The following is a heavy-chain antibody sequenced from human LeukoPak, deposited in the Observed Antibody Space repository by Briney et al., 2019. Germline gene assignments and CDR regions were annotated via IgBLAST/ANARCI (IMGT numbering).Heavy chain of an antibody. V-gene: IGHV6-1*01. CDR3: ARDPDSSSEWGPFDY. D-gene: IGHD6-6*01. Sequence: SQTLSLTCAVSGDSVSGNSASWNWIRQSPSGGLEWLGRTYYRSKWSNDCAHSVKSRITINPDTSKNEFSLQLDSVTPEDTAVYYCARDPDSSSEWGPFDYWGQGTLVTVSS. CDR1: GDSVSGNSAS. J-gene: IGHJ4*02. CDR2: TYYRSKWSN.